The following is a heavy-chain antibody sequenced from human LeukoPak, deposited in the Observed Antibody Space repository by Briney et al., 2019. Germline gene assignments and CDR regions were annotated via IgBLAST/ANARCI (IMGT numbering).Heavy chain of an antibody. J-gene: IGHJ4*02. D-gene: IGHD4-23*01. CDR3: ARVQSVDYGGNGFDY. V-gene: IGHV4-39*01. Sequence: LSETLSLTCTVSGGSISSGDYYWSWIRQPPGKGLEWIGSIYYSGSTYYNPSLKSRVTISVDTSKNQFSLKLSSVTAADTAVYYCARVQSVDYGGNGFDYWGQGTLVTVSS. CDR1: GGSISSGDYY. CDR2: IYYSGST.